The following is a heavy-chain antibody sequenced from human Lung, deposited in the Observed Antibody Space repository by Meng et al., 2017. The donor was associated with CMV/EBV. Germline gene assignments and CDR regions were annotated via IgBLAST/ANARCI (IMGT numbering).Heavy chain of an antibody. D-gene: IGHD2-2*02. J-gene: IGHJ6*02. CDR1: GGTFSSYA. CDR3: ARDRTGDCSSTSCYNYYYYYGMDV. Sequence: SXXVSCKTYGGTFSSYAFSWVRQAPGQGLEWMGGIIPIFGIANYAQKFQGRVTITTDESTSTAYMELSSLRSEDTAVYYCARDRTGDCSSTSCYNYYYYYGMDVWGQGTXVTVSS. CDR2: IIPIFGIA. V-gene: IGHV1-69*05.